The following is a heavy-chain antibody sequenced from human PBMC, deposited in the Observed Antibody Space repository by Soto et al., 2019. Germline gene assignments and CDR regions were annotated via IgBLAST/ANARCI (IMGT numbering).Heavy chain of an antibody. CDR2: IIPIFGTA. Sequence: SVKVSCKASGGTFSSYAISWVRQAPGQGLEWMGGIIPIFGTANYAQKFQGRVTITADESTSTAYMELSSLRSEDTAVYYCARGRDFGVVIYYYYYYYGMDVWGQGTTVTVSS. D-gene: IGHD3-3*01. CDR3: ARGRDFGVVIYYYYYYYGMDV. CDR1: GGTFSSYA. V-gene: IGHV1-69*13. J-gene: IGHJ6*02.